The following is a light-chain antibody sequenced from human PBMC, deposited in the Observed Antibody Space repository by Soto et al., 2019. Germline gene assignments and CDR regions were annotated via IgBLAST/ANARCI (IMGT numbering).Light chain of an antibody. CDR2: DVS. Sequence: QSALTQPRSVSGSPGQSVTISCTGTGSDVGGYNFVSWYQQCPGKAPKLMIYDVSKRPSGVPDRFSGSKSGNTASLTISGLQAEDDADYYCCSYAGSYTVVFGGGTKLPS. CDR1: GSDVGGYNF. V-gene: IGLV2-11*01. J-gene: IGLJ3*02. CDR3: CSYAGSYTVV.